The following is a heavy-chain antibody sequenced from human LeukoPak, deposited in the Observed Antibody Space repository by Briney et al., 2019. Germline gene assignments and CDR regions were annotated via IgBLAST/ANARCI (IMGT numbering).Heavy chain of an antibody. CDR3: ARAYYYGSGSYGLDY. CDR1: GGSFSGYY. D-gene: IGHD3-10*01. Sequence: MPSETLSLTCAVYGGSFSGYYWSWIRQPPGKGLEWIGEINHSGSTNYNPSLKSRVTISVDTSKNQFSLKLSSVTAADTAVYYCARAYYYGSGSYGLDYWGQGTLVTVSS. CDR2: INHSGST. V-gene: IGHV4-34*01. J-gene: IGHJ4*02.